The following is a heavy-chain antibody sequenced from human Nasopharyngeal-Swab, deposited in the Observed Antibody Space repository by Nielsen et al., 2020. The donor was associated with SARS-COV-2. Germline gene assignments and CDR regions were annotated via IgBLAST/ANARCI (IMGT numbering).Heavy chain of an antibody. CDR1: GFTFSTYD. CDR3: AKAHGNSWYSSLDY. V-gene: IGHV3-13*05. CDR2: IGIAGDP. Sequence: LSLTCVASGFTFSTYDMHWVRQVTGKGLEWVSAIGIAGDPYYADSVKGRFTISRDNSRNTLFLQMNSLRAEDTAVYYCAKAHGNSWYSSLDYWGQGTLVTVSS. D-gene: IGHD6-13*01. J-gene: IGHJ4*02.